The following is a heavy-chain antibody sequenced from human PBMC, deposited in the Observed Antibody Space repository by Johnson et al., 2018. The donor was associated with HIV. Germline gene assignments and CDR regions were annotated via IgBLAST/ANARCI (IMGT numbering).Heavy chain of an antibody. V-gene: IGHV3-66*01. CDR3: ARAPGYSRAFDI. CDR1: GFTVSSNY. J-gene: IGHJ3*02. D-gene: IGHD5-18*01. CDR2: IYSGGDT. Sequence: VQLVESGGGLVHPGGSLRLSCVVSGFTVSSNYITWVRQAPGKGLEWVSVIYSGGDTYYADSVKGRFTISRDNSKNTLYLQMNRLRAEDTAVYYCARAPGYSRAFDIWGQGTMVTVSS.